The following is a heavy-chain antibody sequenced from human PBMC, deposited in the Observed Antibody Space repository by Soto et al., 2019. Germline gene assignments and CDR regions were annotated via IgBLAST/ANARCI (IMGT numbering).Heavy chain of an antibody. J-gene: IGHJ6*02. CDR3: ASRYGMDV. V-gene: IGHV3-30*03. CDR1: GFTFSSYG. CDR2: ISYDGSNK. Sequence: QVQLVESGGGVVQPGRSLRLSCAASGFTFSSYGMHWVRQAPGKGLEWVAVISYDGSNKYYADSVKGRFTISRDNSKNTLYLQMNSLRAEDTAVYYCASRYGMDVWGQGTTVTVSS.